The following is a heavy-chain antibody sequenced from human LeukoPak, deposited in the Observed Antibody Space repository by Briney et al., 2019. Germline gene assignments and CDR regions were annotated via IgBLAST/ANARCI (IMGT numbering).Heavy chain of an antibody. CDR1: GGTFSSYA. CDR2: IIPILGIA. V-gene: IGHV1-69*04. J-gene: IGHJ1*01. D-gene: IGHD6-13*01. CDR3: AGSSGAAGTGYFQH. Sequence: SVKVSCKASGGTFSSYAISWVRQAPGQGLEWMGRIIPILGIANYAQKFQGRVTITADKSTSTAYMELSSLRSEDTAVYYCAGSSGAAGTGYFQHWGQGTLVTVSS.